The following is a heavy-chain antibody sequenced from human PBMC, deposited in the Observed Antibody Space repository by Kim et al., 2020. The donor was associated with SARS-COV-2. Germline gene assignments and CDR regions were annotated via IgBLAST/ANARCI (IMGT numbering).Heavy chain of an antibody. CDR2: IYPGDSDT. CDR3: ARLAYCGGDWYLGGGYFDL. D-gene: IGHD2-21*02. J-gene: IGHJ2*01. V-gene: IGHV5-51*01. Sequence: GESLKISCKGSGYSFTSYWIGWVRQMPGKGLEWMGIIYPGDSDTRYSPSFQGQVTISADKSISTAYLQWSSLKASDTAMYYCARLAYCGGDWYLGGGYFDLWGRGTLVTVST. CDR1: GYSFTSYW.